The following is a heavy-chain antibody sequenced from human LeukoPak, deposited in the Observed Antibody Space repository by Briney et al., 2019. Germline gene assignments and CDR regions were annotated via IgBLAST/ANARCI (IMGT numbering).Heavy chain of an antibody. V-gene: IGHV3-64D*09. Sequence: PGGSLRLSCSASGFTFSDYVMYWVRQAPGKGLEYVSAISSNGGTTYYADSVKGRFTISRDNSKNTLYLQMRSLRAEGTAVYYCVNNYGSGSRYFDYWGQGTLVTVSS. J-gene: IGHJ4*02. CDR3: VNNYGSGSRYFDY. CDR2: ISSNGGTT. D-gene: IGHD3-10*01. CDR1: GFTFSDYV.